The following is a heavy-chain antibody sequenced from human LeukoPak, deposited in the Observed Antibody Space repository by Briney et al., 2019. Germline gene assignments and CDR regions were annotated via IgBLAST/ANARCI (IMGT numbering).Heavy chain of an antibody. J-gene: IGHJ4*02. Sequence: SETLSLTCAVYGGSFRGYYWIWIRPPPGKGLEWIWEINHSETTNYNPSLKIRVTISVDTSKNQFSLKLSSVTAADTAVYYCARKGGWPRRIIDYWGQGTLVTVSS. CDR3: ARKGGWPRRIIDY. D-gene: IGHD6-19*01. V-gene: IGHV4-34*01. CDR2: INHSETT. CDR1: GGSFRGYY.